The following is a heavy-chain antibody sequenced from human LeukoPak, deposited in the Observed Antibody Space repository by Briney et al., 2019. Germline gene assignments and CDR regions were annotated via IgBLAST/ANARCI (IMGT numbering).Heavy chain of an antibody. D-gene: IGHD2-2*02. CDR1: GGTFSSYA. CDR3: AREDCSSTSCYTMDDAFDI. CDR2: IIPIFGTA. J-gene: IGHJ3*02. Sequence: GPQLKVSCKASGGTFSSYAISWVRQAPGQGLEWMGGIIPIFGTANYAQMFQGRVTITADESTSTAYMELSSLRSEDTAVYYCAREDCSSTSCYTMDDAFDIWGQGTMVTVSS. V-gene: IGHV1-69*13.